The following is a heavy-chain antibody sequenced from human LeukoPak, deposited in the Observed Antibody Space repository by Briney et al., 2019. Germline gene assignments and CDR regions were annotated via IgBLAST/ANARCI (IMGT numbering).Heavy chain of an antibody. CDR3: TRRDGMDV. Sequence: PGGSLRLSCAASGFTFSGSAMHWVRQASGRGLEWVGRIRSKANSYATACAASVKGRFTISRDDSKNTAYLQMNSLKTEDTAVYYCTRRDGMDVWGQGTTVAVSS. J-gene: IGHJ6*02. CDR1: GFTFSGSA. CDR2: IRSKANSYAT. V-gene: IGHV3-73*01.